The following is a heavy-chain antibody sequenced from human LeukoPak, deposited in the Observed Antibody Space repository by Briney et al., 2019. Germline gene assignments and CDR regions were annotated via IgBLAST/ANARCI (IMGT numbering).Heavy chain of an antibody. Sequence: GGSLRLSCAASGFTFSSYWMQWVRQAPGKGLVWISRINSDGSTTIHADSVKGRFTISRDNTKNTLYLQMSSLRAEDTAVYYCVRGVRWFDSWGQGTLVTVSS. CDR3: VRGVRWFDS. J-gene: IGHJ5*01. CDR2: INSDGSTT. V-gene: IGHV3-74*01. D-gene: IGHD3-10*02. CDR1: GFTFSSYW.